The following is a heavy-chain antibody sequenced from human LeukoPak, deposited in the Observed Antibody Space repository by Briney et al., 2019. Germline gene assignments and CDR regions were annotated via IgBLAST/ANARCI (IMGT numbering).Heavy chain of an antibody. D-gene: IGHD6-19*01. V-gene: IGHV4-34*01. CDR1: GGSFSGYY. CDR3: AREIIRFSSGWFDY. CDR2: INHSRST. Sequence: SETLSLTCAVYGGSFSGYYWSWIRQPPGKGLEWSGEINHSRSTNYNPSLKSRVTISVDTSKNQFSLKLSSVTAADTAVYYCAREIIRFSSGWFDYWGQGTLVTVS. J-gene: IGHJ4*02.